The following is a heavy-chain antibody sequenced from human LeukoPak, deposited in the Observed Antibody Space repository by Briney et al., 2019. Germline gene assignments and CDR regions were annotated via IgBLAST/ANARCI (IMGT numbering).Heavy chain of an antibody. CDR2: ISGSGGST. CDR1: GFTFSSYA. D-gene: IGHD6-13*01. V-gene: IGHV3-23*01. Sequence: TGGSLRLSCAASGFTFSSYAMSWVRQAPGKGLEWVSAISGSGGSTYYADSVKGRFTISRDNSKNTLYLQMNSLRAEDTAVYYCAAPYYSSSWIHPLTGHGMDVWGQGTTVTVSS. CDR3: AAPYYSSSWIHPLTGHGMDV. J-gene: IGHJ6*02.